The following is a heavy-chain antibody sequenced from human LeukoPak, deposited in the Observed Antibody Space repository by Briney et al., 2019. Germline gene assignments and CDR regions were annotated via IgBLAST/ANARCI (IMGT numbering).Heavy chain of an antibody. CDR1: GFTFSSYA. Sequence: GGSLRLSCAASGFTFSSYAMTWVRQAPGKGLEWVSVIYSCGSTYYADSVKGRFTISRDNSKNTLYLQMNSLRAEDTAVYYCARGGTAREPDAFDIWGQGTMVTVSS. J-gene: IGHJ3*02. D-gene: IGHD1-14*01. V-gene: IGHV3-66*01. CDR2: IYSCGST. CDR3: ARGGTAREPDAFDI.